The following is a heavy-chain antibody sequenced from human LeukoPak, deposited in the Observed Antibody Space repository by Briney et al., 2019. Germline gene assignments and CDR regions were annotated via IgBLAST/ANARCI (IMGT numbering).Heavy chain of an antibody. J-gene: IGHJ4*02. V-gene: IGHV3-23*01. D-gene: IGHD3-10*02. CDR3: AKPSSYGYYVRVPFDY. CDR1: GFTFSSYA. CDR2: ISGSGGST. Sequence: GGSLRLSCAASGFTFSSYAMSWVRQAPGKGLKWVSAISGSGGSTYYADSVKGRFTISRDNSKNTLYLQMNSLRAEDTAVYYCAKPSSYGYYVRVPFDYWGQGTLVTVSS.